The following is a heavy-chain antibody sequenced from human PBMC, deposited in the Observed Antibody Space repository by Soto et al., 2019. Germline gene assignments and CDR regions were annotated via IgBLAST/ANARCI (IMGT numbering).Heavy chain of an antibody. Sequence: QLQLQESGPGLVKPSETLSLTCTVSVGSISSSSYYWGWIRQPPGKGLEWIGSIYYSGSTYYNPSLKSRVTISVDTSKNQFSLKLSSVTAADTAVYYCARQPRRPSKYYFDYWGQGTLVTVSS. V-gene: IGHV4-39*01. CDR3: ARQPRRPSKYYFDY. J-gene: IGHJ4*02. CDR2: IYYSGST. CDR1: VGSISSSSYY.